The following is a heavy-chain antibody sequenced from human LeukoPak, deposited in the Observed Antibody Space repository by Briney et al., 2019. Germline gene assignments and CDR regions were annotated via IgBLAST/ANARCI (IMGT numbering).Heavy chain of an antibody. CDR2: IYYSGTT. D-gene: IGHD6-13*01. CDR1: GGSISSYY. Sequence: SETLSLTCTVSGGSISSYYWSWIRQPPGKGLEWIGYIYYSGTTNYNPSLKSRVTISVDTSKNQFSLKLSSVTAADTAVYYCARGVYIAAAQYGYWGQGTLVTVSA. J-gene: IGHJ4*02. V-gene: IGHV4-59*01. CDR3: ARGVYIAAAQYGY.